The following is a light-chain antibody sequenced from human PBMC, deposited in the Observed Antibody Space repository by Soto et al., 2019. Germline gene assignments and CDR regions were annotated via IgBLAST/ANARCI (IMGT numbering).Light chain of an antibody. CDR1: RGHSSYI. J-gene: IGLJ2*01. V-gene: IGLV4-60*02. CDR2: LEGSGSY. CDR3: ETWDSNTRV. Sequence: QPVLTQSSSASASLGSSVKLTCTLSRGHSSYIIAWHQQQPGKAPRYLMKLEGSGSYNKGSGVPDRFSGSSSGADRYLTISILQFEDEADYYCETWDSNTRVFGGGTKVTVL.